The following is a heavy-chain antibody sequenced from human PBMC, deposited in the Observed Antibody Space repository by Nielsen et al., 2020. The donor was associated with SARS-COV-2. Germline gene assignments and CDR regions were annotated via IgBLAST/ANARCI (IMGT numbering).Heavy chain of an antibody. V-gene: IGHV1-3*04. CDR1: GYSFSDSA. Sequence: ASVKVSCKASGYSFSDSAMHWVRQDPGQRLEWMGWINSDSGNTKYSQKFRGRVTITRDTSASTAYMELSGLSSEDTAVYYCARSRGCSATSCFFDYWGQGALVTVSS. D-gene: IGHD2-2*01. CDR2: INSDSGNT. CDR3: ARSRGCSATSCFFDY. J-gene: IGHJ4*02.